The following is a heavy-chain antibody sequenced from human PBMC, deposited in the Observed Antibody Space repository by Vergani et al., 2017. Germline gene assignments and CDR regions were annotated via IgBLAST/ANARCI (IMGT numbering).Heavy chain of an antibody. CDR1: GGSISSSSHF. Sequence: QVQLQQWGPGLVKPSETLSLTCTLSGGSISSSSHFWGWLRQTPGKGLEWIGSIYYSGSTYYNPSLKSRVSISVDTSKNQFSLKLSSVTAADSAVYYCARHDSGHYDSSYYGLDVWGQGTTVTVSS. CDR3: ARHDSGHYDSSYYGLDV. D-gene: IGHD3-16*01. J-gene: IGHJ6*02. V-gene: IGHV4-39*01. CDR2: IYYSGST.